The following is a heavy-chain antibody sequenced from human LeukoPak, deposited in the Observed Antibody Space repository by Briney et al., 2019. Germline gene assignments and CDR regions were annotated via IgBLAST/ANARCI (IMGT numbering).Heavy chain of an antibody. D-gene: IGHD2-15*01. CDR2: TRNKANSYTT. CDR1: GFTFSDHY. CDR3: ASSSVGGVRYCSGGSCPVRNYYGMDV. Sequence: GGSLRLSCAASGFTFSDHYMDWVRQAPGKGLEWVGRTRNKANSYTTEYAASVKGRFTISRDDSKNSLYLQMNSLKTEDTAVYYCASSSVGGVRYCSGGSCPVRNYYGMDVWGQGTTVTVSS. V-gene: IGHV3-72*01. J-gene: IGHJ6*02.